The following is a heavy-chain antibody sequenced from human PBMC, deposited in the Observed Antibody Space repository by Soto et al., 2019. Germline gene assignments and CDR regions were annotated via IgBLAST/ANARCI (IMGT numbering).Heavy chain of an antibody. J-gene: IGHJ6*02. CDR1: GGSISSSSYY. CDR2: IFYSGST. CDR3: ARHLTYCSAGSCYSDFPYYGMDV. D-gene: IGHD2-15*01. Sequence: SETLSLTCTVSGGSISSSSYYWGWIRQPPGKGLEWIGSIFYSGSTYYNPSLKSRVTISVDTSKNQFSMKLSSVTAADTAVYYCARHLTYCSAGSCYSDFPYYGMDVWGQGTTVTVSS. V-gene: IGHV4-39*01.